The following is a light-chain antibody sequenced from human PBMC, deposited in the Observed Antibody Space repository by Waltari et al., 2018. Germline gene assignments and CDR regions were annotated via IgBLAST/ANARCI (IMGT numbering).Light chain of an antibody. Sequence: DIVLTQSPGTLSLSPGDRATPSCRASQSVSRALAWYQQKPGQAPRLLIYGASTRATGIPDRFSGSGSGTDFSLTISRLEPDDFAVYYCQQYLRLPVTFGQGTTVEI. V-gene: IGKV3-20*01. CDR2: GAS. CDR3: QQYLRLPVT. J-gene: IGKJ1*01. CDR1: QSVSRA.